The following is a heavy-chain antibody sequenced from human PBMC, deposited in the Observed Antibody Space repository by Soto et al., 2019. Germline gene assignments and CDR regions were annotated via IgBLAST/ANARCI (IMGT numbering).Heavy chain of an antibody. CDR1: GGSFSGYY. CDR2: INHSGGT. CDR3: ASVWFGELSPLGAAYDY. D-gene: IGHD3-10*01. Sequence: QVQLQQWGAGLLKPSETLSLTCAVYGGSFSGYYWSWIRQPPGKGLEWIGEINHSGGTNYNPSLKSRVTISVDTSKNQFSLKLSSVTAADTAVYYCASVWFGELSPLGAAYDYWGQGTLVTVSS. J-gene: IGHJ4*02. V-gene: IGHV4-34*01.